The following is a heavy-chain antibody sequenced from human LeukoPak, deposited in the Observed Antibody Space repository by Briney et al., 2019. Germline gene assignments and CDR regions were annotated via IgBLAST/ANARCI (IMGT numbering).Heavy chain of an antibody. CDR1: GGSISSGGYY. J-gene: IGHJ4*02. D-gene: IGHD3-16*01. Sequence: SETLSLTCTVSGGSISSGGYYWSWIRQHPGKGLEWIGYIYYSGSTYYNPSLKSRVTISVDTSKNQFSLKLSSVTAADTAVYYCARSPVSFMLNEYFDYWGQGTLVTVSS. V-gene: IGHV4-31*03. CDR2: IYYSGST. CDR3: ARSPVSFMLNEYFDY.